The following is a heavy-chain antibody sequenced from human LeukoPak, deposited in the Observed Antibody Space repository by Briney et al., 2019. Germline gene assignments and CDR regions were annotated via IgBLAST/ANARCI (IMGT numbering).Heavy chain of an antibody. CDR1: GGSFSGYY. CDR3: ARVWLGYYYCYYMDV. V-gene: IGHV4-34*01. J-gene: IGHJ6*03. CDR2: INHSGST. Sequence: PSETLSLTCAVYGGSFSGYYWRWIRQPPGKGLEWIGEINHSGSTKYNPSLKSRVTISVDTPKNNFSLKLSSVTAADTAVVYCARVWLGYYYCYYMDVWGKGTTVTASS. D-gene: IGHD6-19*01.